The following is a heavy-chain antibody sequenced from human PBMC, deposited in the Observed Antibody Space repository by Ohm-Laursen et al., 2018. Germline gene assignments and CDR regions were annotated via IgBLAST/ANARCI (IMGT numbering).Heavy chain of an antibody. Sequence: SDTLSLTCTVSDASITNTKYCWGWIRQPPGKGLEWIGYIYSSGSTNSNPSLKSRVTISIDTSRNQFSLKLSSVTAADTAVYYCARDRASSTEGYYFDYWGQGTLVTVSS. CDR2: IYSSGST. CDR3: ARDRASSTEGYYFDY. D-gene: IGHD1-1*01. J-gene: IGHJ4*02. V-gene: IGHV4-61*01. CDR1: DASITNTKYC.